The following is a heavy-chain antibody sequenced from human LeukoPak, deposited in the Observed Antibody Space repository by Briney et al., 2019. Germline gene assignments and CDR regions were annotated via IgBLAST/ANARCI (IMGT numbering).Heavy chain of an antibody. Sequence: SETLSLTCTVFGDSIGTYYWNWIRQPPGKGPEWIGYIDYSGSTNYNPSLKSRVTISLDTSRTQFSLRLTSVTAADTAVYYCARKATNDRYYPFDFWGQGTLVTVSS. J-gene: IGHJ4*02. CDR1: GDSIGTYY. D-gene: IGHD3-10*01. CDR2: IDYSGST. CDR3: ARKATNDRYYPFDF. V-gene: IGHV4-59*08.